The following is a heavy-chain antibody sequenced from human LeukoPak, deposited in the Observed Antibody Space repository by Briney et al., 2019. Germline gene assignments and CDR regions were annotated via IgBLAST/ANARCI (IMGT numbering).Heavy chain of an antibody. J-gene: IGHJ4*02. CDR2: IYYSGST. Sequence: SETLSLTCTVSGGSISSSSYYWGWIRQPPGKGLEWIGSIYYSGSTYYNPSLKSRVTISVDTSKNQFSLKLSSVTAADTAVYYCARLDYGDSWGQGTLVTVSS. CDR1: GGSISSSSYY. CDR3: ARLDYGDS. V-gene: IGHV4-39*07.